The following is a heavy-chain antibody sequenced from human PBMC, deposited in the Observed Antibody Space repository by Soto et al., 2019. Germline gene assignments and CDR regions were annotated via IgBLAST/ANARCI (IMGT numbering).Heavy chain of an antibody. J-gene: IGHJ4*02. D-gene: IGHD5-18*01. CDR3: ARGPFDTAMLVPYYFDY. V-gene: IGHV1-69*13. CDR1: GVTFSSYA. CDR2: IIPIFGTA. Sequence: GASVKVSCKASGVTFSSYAISWVRQAPGQGLEWMGGIIPIFGTANYAQKFQGRVTITADESTSTAYMELSSLRSEDTAVYYCARGPFDTAMLVPYYFDYWGQGTLVTVSS.